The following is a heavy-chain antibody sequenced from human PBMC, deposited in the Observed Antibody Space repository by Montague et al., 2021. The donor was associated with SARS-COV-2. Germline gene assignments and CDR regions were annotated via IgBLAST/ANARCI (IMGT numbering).Heavy chain of an antibody. CDR2: IDWDGDK. J-gene: IGHJ6*02. CDR3: ARGPSDTYYYNGMDD. V-gene: IGHV2-70*11. Sequence: PPPTLTLTCTFSGFSLSTSGLCMTRIRQPPGKALEWLARIDWDGDKYYNTSLKSRLTISKDTSKNLVVLTMTNMDPVDTATYYCARGPSDTYYYNGMDDWGRGTTVTVSS. CDR1: GFSLSTSGLC.